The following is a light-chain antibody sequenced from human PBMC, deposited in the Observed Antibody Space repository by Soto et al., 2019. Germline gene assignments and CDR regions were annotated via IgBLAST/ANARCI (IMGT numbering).Light chain of an antibody. CDR3: SSYTSNSTRV. CDR1: SSDVGGYNY. V-gene: IGLV2-14*03. Sequence: QSALTQPASVSGSPGQSITISCTGTSSDVGGYNYVSWYQQHPGKAPKVMIYDVRNRPSGVSNRFSGSKSGNTASLTISGLQAEDEADYYCSSYTSNSTRVFGGGTQLTVL. CDR2: DVR. J-gene: IGLJ3*02.